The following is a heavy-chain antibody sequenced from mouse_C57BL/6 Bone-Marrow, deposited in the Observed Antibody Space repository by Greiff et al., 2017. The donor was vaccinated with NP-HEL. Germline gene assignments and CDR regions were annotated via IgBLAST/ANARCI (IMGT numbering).Heavy chain of an antibody. V-gene: IGHV5-9-1*02. J-gene: IGHJ2*01. CDR1: GFTFSSYA. CDR3: TRENYGSSFDY. CDR2: ISSGGDYT. D-gene: IGHD1-1*01. Sequence: EVKLVESGEGLVKPGGSLKLSCAASGFTFSSYAMSWVRQTPEKRLEWVAYISSGGDYTYYADNVKGRFTISRDNARNTLYLQMSSLKSEDTDMYYCTRENYGSSFDYWGQGTTLTVSS.